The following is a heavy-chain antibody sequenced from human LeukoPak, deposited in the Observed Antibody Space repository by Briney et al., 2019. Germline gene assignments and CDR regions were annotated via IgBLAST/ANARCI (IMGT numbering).Heavy chain of an antibody. V-gene: IGHV4-39*01. CDR1: GGSISSTHYY. D-gene: IGHD3-9*01. Sequence: SETPSLTCTVPGGSISSTHYYWGSIRQPPGTGLEWIGSIYYSGSTYYNPSLKSRVTISVDTSKNQFSLRLSSVTAADTAVYYCARLDSLYFYYMDVWGKGTTVTVSS. CDR3: ARLDSLYFYYMDV. CDR2: IYYSGST. J-gene: IGHJ6*03.